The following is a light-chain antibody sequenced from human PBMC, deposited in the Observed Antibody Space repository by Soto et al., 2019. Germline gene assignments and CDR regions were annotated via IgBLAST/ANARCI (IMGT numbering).Light chain of an antibody. CDR3: NSYTSSSTLV. V-gene: IGLV2-14*01. CDR1: RSDVGGYNY. J-gene: IGLJ2*01. CDR2: DVS. Sequence: QSALTQPAAVSGSPGQSINISCTGTRSDVGGYNYVSWYQQHPGKAPKLMIYDVSNRPSGVSNRFSGSKSGNTASLTISGLQAEDEADYYCNSYTSSSTLVFGGGTKLTVL.